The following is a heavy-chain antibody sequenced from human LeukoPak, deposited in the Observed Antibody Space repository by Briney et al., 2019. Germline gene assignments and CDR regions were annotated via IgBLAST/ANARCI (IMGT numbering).Heavy chain of an antibody. J-gene: IGHJ6*03. CDR2: ISGRGGRI. V-gene: IGHV3-23*01. CDR1: GFTFSSYA. CDR3: AKDANYYYYYMDV. Sequence: PGGSLRLSCAASGFTFSSYAMSWVRQAPGKGLEWVSAISGRGGRIYYGASVKGRFTISRDNSKNTLYLQMNSLRAEDTAVYYCAKDANYYYYYMDVWGKGTTVTVSS.